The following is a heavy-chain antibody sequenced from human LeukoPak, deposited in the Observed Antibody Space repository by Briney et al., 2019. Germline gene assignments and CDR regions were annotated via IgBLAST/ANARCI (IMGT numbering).Heavy chain of an antibody. CDR1: GGSVNSGSYY. CDR2: IYYSGST. V-gene: IGHV4-61*01. D-gene: IGHD1-7*01. J-gene: IGHJ6*02. CDR3: ASITGTTHYGMDV. Sequence: SETLSLTCTVSGGSVNSGSYYWSWIRQPPGKGLEWIGYIYYSGSTNYNPSLKSRVTISVDTSKNQFSLKLSSVTAADTAVYYCASITGTTHYGMDVWGQGTTVTVSS.